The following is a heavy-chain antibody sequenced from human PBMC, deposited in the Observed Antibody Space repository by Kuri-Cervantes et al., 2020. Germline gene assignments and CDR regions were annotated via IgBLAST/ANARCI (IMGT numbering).Heavy chain of an antibody. Sequence: GGSLRLSCAASGFTFSSYGMHWVRQAPGKGLEWVAVIWYDGSNKYYADSVKGRFTISRGNSKNTLYLQMNSLRAEDTAVYYCARDSSSGGYFDLWGRGTLVTVSS. CDR1: GFTFSSYG. J-gene: IGHJ2*01. CDR2: IWYDGSNK. D-gene: IGHD6-19*01. V-gene: IGHV3-33*01. CDR3: ARDSSSGGYFDL.